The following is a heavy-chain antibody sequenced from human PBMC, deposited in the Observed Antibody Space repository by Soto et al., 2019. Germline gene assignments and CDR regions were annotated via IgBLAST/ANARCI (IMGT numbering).Heavy chain of an antibody. CDR2: IIPIFGTA. CDR1: GGTFSSYA. CDR3: ATQISGGSDY. V-gene: IGHV1-69*13. D-gene: IGHD2-15*01. J-gene: IGHJ4*02. Sequence: GASVKVSCKASGGTFSSYAISWVRQAPGQGLEWMGGIIPIFGTANYAQKFQGRVTITADESTSTAYMELSSLRSEDTAVYYCATQISGGSDYWGQGTLVTVSS.